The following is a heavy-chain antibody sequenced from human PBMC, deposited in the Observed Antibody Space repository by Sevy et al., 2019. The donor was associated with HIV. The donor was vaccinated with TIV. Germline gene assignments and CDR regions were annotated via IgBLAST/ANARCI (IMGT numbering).Heavy chain of an antibody. Sequence: GGSLRLSCAVSGFTFSSYEMNWVRQAPGKGLEWVSYISDSGASIYYADSVKGRFTISRDSAKNSLYLQMNSLRAEDTAFEIPNSGPAFDIWGQGTMVTVSS. CDR1: GFTFSSYE. CDR3: NSGPAFDI. CDR2: ISDSGASI. D-gene: IGHD1-1*01. V-gene: IGHV3-48*03. J-gene: IGHJ3*02.